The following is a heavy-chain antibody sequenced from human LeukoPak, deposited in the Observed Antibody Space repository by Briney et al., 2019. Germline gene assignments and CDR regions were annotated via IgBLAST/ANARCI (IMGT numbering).Heavy chain of an antibody. Sequence: SETLSLTCAVYGGSFSGYYWSWIRKPPGKGREWMGEINHSGSTTYNPSLKSRVTISVDTSKNQFSLKLSSVPAADTAVYYCARRCGARRPAPGPVVPAARYFDYWGQGTLVTVSS. CDR2: INHSGST. J-gene: IGHJ4*02. CDR1: GGSFSGYY. CDR3: ARRCGARRPAPGPVVPAARYFDY. V-gene: IGHV4-34*01. D-gene: IGHD2-2*01.